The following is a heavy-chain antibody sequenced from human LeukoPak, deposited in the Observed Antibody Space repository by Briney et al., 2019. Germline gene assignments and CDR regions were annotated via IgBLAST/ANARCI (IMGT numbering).Heavy chain of an antibody. Sequence: PGGSLRLSCAASGFTFSSYAMHWVRQAPGRGLEWVAVISYDGGNKYYADSVKGRFTISRDNSKNTLYLQMNSLRAEDTAVYYCAREGVNPPYYFDYWGQGTLVTVSS. CDR1: GFTFSSYA. V-gene: IGHV3-30-3*01. J-gene: IGHJ4*02. D-gene: IGHD1-14*01. CDR3: AREGVNPPYYFDY. CDR2: ISYDGGNK.